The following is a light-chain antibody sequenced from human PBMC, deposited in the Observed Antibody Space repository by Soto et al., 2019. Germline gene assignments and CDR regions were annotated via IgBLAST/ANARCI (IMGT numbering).Light chain of an antibody. CDR2: DVS. CDR1: SSDVGGYKY. J-gene: IGLJ2*01. CDR3: SSYTTSTTVVV. Sequence: SALTQPASVSGSPGQSITISCTGTSSDVGGYKYVSWYQQHPGKAPKLIIYDVSDRPSGISNRFSGSKSGNTASLTISGLHTEDEADYYCSSYTTSTTVVVFGGGTKLTVL. V-gene: IGLV2-14*01.